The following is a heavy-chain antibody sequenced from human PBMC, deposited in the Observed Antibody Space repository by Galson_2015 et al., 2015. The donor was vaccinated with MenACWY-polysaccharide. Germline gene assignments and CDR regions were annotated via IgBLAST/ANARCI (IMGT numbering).Heavy chain of an antibody. V-gene: IGHV3-23*01. D-gene: IGHD2-15*01. Sequence: ESVKGRCTISRDSSKNTLSLQMNSLRPEDTAVYYCAKDLRYCSGGSCYSYSYYYGMDFWGQGTTVTVSS. J-gene: IGHJ6*02. CDR3: AKDLRYCSGGSCYSYSYYYGMDF.